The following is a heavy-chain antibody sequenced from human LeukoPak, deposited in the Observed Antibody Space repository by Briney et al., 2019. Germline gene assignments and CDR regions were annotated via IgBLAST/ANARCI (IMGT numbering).Heavy chain of an antibody. V-gene: IGHV1-18*04. CDR2: ISIYNGNR. D-gene: IGHD2-15*01. Sequence: GASVKVSCKASGYTFTSYGISWVRQAPGQGLEWMGWISIYNGNRNYPQKFQGRVTLTTDTSTSTAYVELRSLTSDDTAVYDCARDWSGYCSGGSCPYYFDYWGQGTLVTVSS. J-gene: IGHJ4*02. CDR3: ARDWSGYCSGGSCPYYFDY. CDR1: GYTFTSYG.